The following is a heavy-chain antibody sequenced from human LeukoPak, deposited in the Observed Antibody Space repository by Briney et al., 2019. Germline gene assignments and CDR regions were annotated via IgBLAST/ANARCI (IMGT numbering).Heavy chain of an antibody. D-gene: IGHD6-19*01. CDR1: GYTFTTYD. J-gene: IGHJ4*02. Sequence: GASVKVSCKASGYTFTTYDINWVRQATGQGLEWMGWMNPNSGYTGFAQKFQGRVTFTRATSISTAYMELSSLRSEDTAVYYCAGVAGSIDYWGQGTLVTVSS. CDR3: AGVAGSIDY. V-gene: IGHV1-8*03. CDR2: MNPNSGYT.